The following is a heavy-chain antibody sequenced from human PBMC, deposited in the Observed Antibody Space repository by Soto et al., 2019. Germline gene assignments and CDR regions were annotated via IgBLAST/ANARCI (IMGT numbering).Heavy chain of an antibody. CDR3: ARVDGYFFFFDN. CDR1: GAAINSYY. Sequence: SETLSLTCTVSGAAINSYYWSWLRQAPGLGLEWIGYIYYTGSTNYNPSLESRVTVSVDRSRNQFSLELRSVTAADTAVYYCARVDGYFFFFDNWGQGTQDTVSS. J-gene: IGHJ4*02. D-gene: IGHD3-22*01. CDR2: IYYTGST. V-gene: IGHV4-59*01.